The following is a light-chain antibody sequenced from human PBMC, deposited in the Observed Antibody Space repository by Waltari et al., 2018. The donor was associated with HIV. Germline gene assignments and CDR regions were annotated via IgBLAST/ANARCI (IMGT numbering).Light chain of an antibody. CDR3: TSYTSSNTLVI. CDR2: HVS. J-gene: IGLJ2*01. Sequence: QSALTQPASVSGSPGQSITISCTGTSSDVGVYNSVSCYQQHPGKAPKLMIYHVSNRPSGVSNRFSGSKSGNTASLTISGLQAEDEADYYCTSYTSSNTLVIFGGGTKLTVL. V-gene: IGLV2-14*03. CDR1: SSDVGVYNS.